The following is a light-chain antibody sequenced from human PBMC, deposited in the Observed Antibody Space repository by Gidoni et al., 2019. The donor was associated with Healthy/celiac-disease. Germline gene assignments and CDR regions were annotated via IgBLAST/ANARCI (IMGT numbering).Light chain of an antibody. CDR3: SSYTSSSTLVV. CDR2: EVS. CDR1: SSDVGGYNY. J-gene: IGLJ2*01. V-gene: IGLV2-14*01. Sequence: QSALTQPASVSGSPGQSITISCTGTSSDVGGYNYVYWYQQHPGKAPKLMIYEVSNRPSGVSNRFSGSKSGNTASLTISGLQAEEEADYYCSSYTSSSTLVVFGGGTKLTVL.